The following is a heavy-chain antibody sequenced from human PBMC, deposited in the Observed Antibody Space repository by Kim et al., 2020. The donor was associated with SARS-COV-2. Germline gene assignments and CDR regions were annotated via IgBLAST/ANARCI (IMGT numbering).Heavy chain of an antibody. V-gene: IGHV3-23*01. J-gene: IGHJ4*02. D-gene: IGHD4-17*01. Sequence: SAHALEGRLNISRDNSKNPRYLQMNRLRAEDTAVYYCAKDEATVTTSGFDYWGQGTLVTASS. CDR3: AKDEATVTTSGFDY.